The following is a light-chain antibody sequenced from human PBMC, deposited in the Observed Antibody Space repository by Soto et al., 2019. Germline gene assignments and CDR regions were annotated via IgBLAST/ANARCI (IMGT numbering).Light chain of an antibody. CDR3: QSYDSSLTALV. CDR2: GNT. V-gene: IGLV1-40*01. Sequence: QSVLPQPPSVSGAPGRRVTISFTGSSSNIGAPYGVHWYQQLPGTAPKLHIYGNTNRPSGVPDRFSGSQSGTSASLAITGLQAEDEADYYCQSYDSSLTALVFGGGTKLTVL. J-gene: IGLJ2*01. CDR1: SSNIGAPYG.